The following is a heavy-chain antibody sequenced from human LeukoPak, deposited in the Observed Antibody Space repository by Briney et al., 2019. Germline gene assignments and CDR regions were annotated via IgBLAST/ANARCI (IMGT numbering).Heavy chain of an antibody. D-gene: IGHD2-15*01. CDR3: ARLNCRGGSCYSVDH. Sequence: SESLSLTCSVSGGSISSYYWSWIRQPPGRGLEWIGCIYYIGSTNHNPSLKSRVTISVDTSKNQFCLKLSSVTVADTAVYYCARLNCRGGSCYSVDHWGQGTLVTV. CDR2: IYYIGST. CDR1: GGSISSYY. V-gene: IGHV4-59*08. J-gene: IGHJ5*02.